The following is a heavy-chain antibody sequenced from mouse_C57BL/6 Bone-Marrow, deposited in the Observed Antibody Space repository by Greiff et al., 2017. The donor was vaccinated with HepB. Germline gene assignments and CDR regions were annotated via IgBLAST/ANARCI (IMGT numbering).Heavy chain of an antibody. Sequence: EVKVVESGGDLVKPGGSLKLSCAASGFTFSSYGMSWVRQTPDKRLEWVATISSGGSYTYYPDSLKGRFTISRDNAKNTLYLQMSSLKSEDTAMYYCASTTVVATWDFDYWGQGTTLTVSS. CDR1: GFTFSSYG. V-gene: IGHV5-6*01. CDR3: ASTTVVATWDFDY. J-gene: IGHJ2*01. CDR2: ISSGGSYT. D-gene: IGHD1-1*01.